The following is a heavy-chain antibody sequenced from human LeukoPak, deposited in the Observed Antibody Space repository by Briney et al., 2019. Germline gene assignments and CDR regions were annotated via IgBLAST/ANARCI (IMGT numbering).Heavy chain of an antibody. CDR3: AKDLTSIQLWLEGINYYYGMDV. J-gene: IGHJ6*02. Sequence: GASLRLSCAASGFTFSSYAMSWVRQAPGKGLEWVSAIGGSGGSTYYADSVKGRFTISRDNSKNTLYLQMNSLRAEDTAVYYCAKDLTSIQLWLEGINYYYGMDVWGQGTTVTVSS. D-gene: IGHD5-18*01. V-gene: IGHV3-23*01. CDR2: IGGSGGST. CDR1: GFTFSSYA.